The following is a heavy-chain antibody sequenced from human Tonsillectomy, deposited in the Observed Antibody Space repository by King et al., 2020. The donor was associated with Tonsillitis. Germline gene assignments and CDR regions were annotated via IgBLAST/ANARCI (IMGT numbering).Heavy chain of an antibody. D-gene: IGHD4-17*01. V-gene: IGHV4-59*08. CDR1: GGFISTYY. Sequence: VQLQESGPGLVKPSETLSLTCTVSGGFISTYYWSWIRQPPGKGLEGIGYNSYSGNTNYKPSPKSRVTISVDTSKNQFSLKLTSVTAADTAVYYCADVTNSDYFDYWGQGTLVTVSS. CDR2: NSYSGNT. J-gene: IGHJ4*02. CDR3: ADVTNSDYFDY.